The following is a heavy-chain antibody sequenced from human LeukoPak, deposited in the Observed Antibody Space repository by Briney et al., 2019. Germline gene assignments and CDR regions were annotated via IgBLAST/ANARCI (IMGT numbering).Heavy chain of an antibody. D-gene: IGHD6-13*01. CDR1: GDSISSGDYY. V-gene: IGHV4-61*02. J-gene: IGHJ5*02. CDR2: IPSSGST. CDR3: ARTYSSSWYNWFDP. Sequence: SETLSLTCTVSGDSISSGDYYWSWIRQPAGKGLEWIGRIPSSGSTNYNPSLKSRVTISVDTSKNQFSLKLSSVTAADTAVYYCARTYSSSWYNWFDPWGQGTLVTVSS.